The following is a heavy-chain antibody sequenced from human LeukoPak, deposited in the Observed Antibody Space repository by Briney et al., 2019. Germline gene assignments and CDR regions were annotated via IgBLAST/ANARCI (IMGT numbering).Heavy chain of an antibody. V-gene: IGHV3-23*01. J-gene: IGHJ4*02. CDR2: ITHTT. CDR1: GFTIGNFH. D-gene: IGHD6-19*01. CDR3: VKDEPASGWYN. Sequence: GGSLRLSCAASGFTIGNFHMSWVRQAPGKGLQWVSAITHTTHYADSVRGRFTISRDISKNTLYLQMNSLTAEDTDVYYCVKDEPASGWYNWGQGALVTVSS.